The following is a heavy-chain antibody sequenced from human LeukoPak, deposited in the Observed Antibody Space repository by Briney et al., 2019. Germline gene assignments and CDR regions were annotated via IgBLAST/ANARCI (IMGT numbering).Heavy chain of an antibody. CDR2: INHSGST. J-gene: IGHJ3*02. V-gene: IGHV4-34*01. CDR3: ARVPLRYFDRGPFDI. D-gene: IGHD3-9*01. Sequence: SETLSLTCAVYGGSFSGYYWSWIRQPPGKGLEWIGEINHSGSTNYNPSLKSRVTISVDTSKNQFSLKLSSVTAADTAVYYCARVPLRYFDRGPFDIWGQGTMVTVSS. CDR1: GGSFSGYY.